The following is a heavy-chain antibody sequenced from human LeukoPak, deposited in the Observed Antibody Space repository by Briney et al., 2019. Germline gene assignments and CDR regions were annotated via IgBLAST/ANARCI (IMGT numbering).Heavy chain of an antibody. CDR2: IYYSGST. D-gene: IGHD5-18*01. V-gene: IGHV4-59*12. CDR3: AREGYSYGYGY. Sequence: PSETLSLTCTVSGGSISGYYWSWIRQPPGKGLEWIGYIYYSGSTNYNPSLKSRVTISVDTSKNQFSLKLSSVTAADTAVYYCAREGYSYGYGYWGQGTLVTVSS. J-gene: IGHJ4*02. CDR1: GGSISGYY.